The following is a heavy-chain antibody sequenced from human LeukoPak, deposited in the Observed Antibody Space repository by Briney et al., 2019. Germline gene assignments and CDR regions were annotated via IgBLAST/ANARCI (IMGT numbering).Heavy chain of an antibody. CDR2: IYYSGST. Sequence: SETLSLTCTVSGGSISSGSYYWSWIRQPPGKGLEWIGYIYYSGSTNYNPSLKSRVTISVDTSKNQFSLKLSSVTAADTAVYYCARAYYYDSSGYYYCDWGQGTLVTVSS. J-gene: IGHJ4*02. CDR1: GGSISSGSYY. CDR3: ARAYYYDSSGYYYCD. V-gene: IGHV4-61*01. D-gene: IGHD3-22*01.